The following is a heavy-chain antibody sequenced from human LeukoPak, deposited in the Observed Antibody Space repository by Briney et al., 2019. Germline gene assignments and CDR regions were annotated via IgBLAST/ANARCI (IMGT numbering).Heavy chain of an antibody. Sequence: DSVKGRFTMSRDNAKNSLYPQMISLRAEDTAVYYCARGGNYDSTIDYWGQGTLVTVSS. V-gene: IGHV3-7*01. J-gene: IGHJ4*02. D-gene: IGHD3-22*01. CDR3: ARGGNYDSTIDY.